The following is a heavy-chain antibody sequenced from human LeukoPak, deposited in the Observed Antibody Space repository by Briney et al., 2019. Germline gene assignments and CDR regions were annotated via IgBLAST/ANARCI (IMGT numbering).Heavy chain of an antibody. CDR3: ARDLPIVGATSGWFDP. Sequence: SQTLSLTCTVSGGSISSGSYYWSWIRQPAGKGLEWIGRIYTSGSTNYNPSLKSRVTISVDTSKNQFSLKLSSVTAADTAVYYCARDLPIVGATSGWFDPWGQGTPVTVSS. V-gene: IGHV4-61*02. J-gene: IGHJ5*02. CDR1: GGSISSGSYY. D-gene: IGHD1-26*01. CDR2: IYTSGST.